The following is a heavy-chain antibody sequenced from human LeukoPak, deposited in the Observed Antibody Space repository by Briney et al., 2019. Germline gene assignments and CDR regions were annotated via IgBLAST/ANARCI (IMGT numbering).Heavy chain of an antibody. CDR1: GFTFNTYS. V-gene: IGHV3-48*02. CDR3: ARDRRSGWPNQWFDP. Sequence: GGSLRLSCAASGFTFNTYSMNWVRQAPGKGLEWVSYISSSSNAIYYADSVEGRSTISRDNAKNSLYLQMNSLRDEDTAVYYCARDRRSGWPNQWFDPWGQGTLVTVSS. J-gene: IGHJ5*02. D-gene: IGHD6-19*01. CDR2: ISSSSNAI.